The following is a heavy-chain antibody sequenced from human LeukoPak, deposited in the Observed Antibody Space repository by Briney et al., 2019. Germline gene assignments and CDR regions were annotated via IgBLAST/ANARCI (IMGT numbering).Heavy chain of an antibody. D-gene: IGHD5-12*01. V-gene: IGHV4-59*11. CDR3: ARGGYSGYDPFDL. CDR2: IFYSGST. Sequence: SETLSLTCTVSNDSISGHYYSWIRQPPGKGLEWIGYIFYSGSTNYNPSLKNRVTISVDTSKNQFSLQLSSVTAADTAVYYCARGGYSGYDPFDLWGQGTLVTVSS. CDR1: NDSISGHY. J-gene: IGHJ4*02.